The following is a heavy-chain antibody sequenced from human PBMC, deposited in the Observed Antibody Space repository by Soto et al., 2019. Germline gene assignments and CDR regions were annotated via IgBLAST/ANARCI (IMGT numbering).Heavy chain of an antibody. J-gene: IGHJ4*02. V-gene: IGHV4-31*03. CDR2: IGYSGST. Sequence: SETLSLTCTVSGGSIRRGGYYWSWIRQHPGKGLEWIGYIGYSGSTYYNPSLKSRVTILVDTSKNQLSLKLSSVTAADTAVYFCARVGEYLVSSGYFDYWGQGILVTVS. D-gene: IGHD3-22*01. CDR3: ARVGEYLVSSGYFDY. CDR1: GGSIRRGGYY.